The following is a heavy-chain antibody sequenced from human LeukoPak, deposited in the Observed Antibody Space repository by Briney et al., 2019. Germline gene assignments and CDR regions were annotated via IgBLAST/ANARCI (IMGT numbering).Heavy chain of an antibody. CDR2: INPDGGFT. Sequence: GGPLRLSCAASGFTFNSYWMHWVRQAPGEGLVWVSNINPDGGFTNYADSVKGRFTISRDNAKNSLYLQMNSLRAEDTAVYYCARRSPNYYFDYWGQGTPVTVSS. V-gene: IGHV3-74*01. J-gene: IGHJ4*02. CDR3: ARRSPNYYFDY. CDR1: GFTFNSYW.